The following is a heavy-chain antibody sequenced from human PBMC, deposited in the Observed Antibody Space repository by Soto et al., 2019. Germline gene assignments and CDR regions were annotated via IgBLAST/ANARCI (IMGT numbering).Heavy chain of an antibody. J-gene: IGHJ3*02. D-gene: IGHD6-6*01. CDR2: ISSNGGST. CDR1: GFTFSSYA. Sequence: EVQLVESGGGLVQPGGSLRLSCAASGFTFSSYAMHWVRQAPGKGLEYVSAISSNGGSTYYANSVKGRFTISRDNSKNTLYPQMGSLRAEDMAVYYCARNRGSSSSSAASAFDIWGQGTMVTVSS. V-gene: IGHV3-64*01. CDR3: ARNRGSSSSSAASAFDI.